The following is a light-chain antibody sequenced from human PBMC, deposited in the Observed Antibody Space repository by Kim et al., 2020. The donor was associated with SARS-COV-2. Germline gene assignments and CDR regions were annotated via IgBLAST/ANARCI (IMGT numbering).Light chain of an antibody. V-gene: IGLV2-14*03. CDR2: DVI. CDR1: SSDIGGYNY. CDR3: TSYTISTTLV. J-gene: IGLJ2*01. Sequence: QSALTQPASVSGSPGQSITISCTGTSSDIGGYNYVSWYQQHPGKAPKLLIYDVINRPSGVSNRFSGSKSANTASLTISGLQAEDEGNYYCTSYTISTTLVFGGGTQLTVL.